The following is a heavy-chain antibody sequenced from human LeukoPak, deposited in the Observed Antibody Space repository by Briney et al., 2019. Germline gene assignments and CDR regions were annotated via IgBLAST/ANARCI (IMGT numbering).Heavy chain of an antibody. CDR1: GGSISSSY. CDR2: ISDSGST. Sequence: SETLSLTCTVSGGSISSSYWSWIRQPPGKGLEWIGYISDSGSTNYNPSLKSRVTISVDTSKNQLFLKLRSVATADTAVYYCATNSSWFDYWGQGTLVTVSS. D-gene: IGHD6-13*01. CDR3: ATNSSWFDY. V-gene: IGHV4-59*01. J-gene: IGHJ4*02.